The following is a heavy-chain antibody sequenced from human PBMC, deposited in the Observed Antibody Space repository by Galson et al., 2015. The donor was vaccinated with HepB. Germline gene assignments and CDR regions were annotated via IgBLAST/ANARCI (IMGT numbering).Heavy chain of an antibody. CDR3: ARGALVAVVGGTQNNWFAP. CDR2: INPYNRDT. D-gene: IGHD2-15*01. Sequence: SVKVSCKASGYTFSSYSINWVRQAPGQGLEWMGWINPYNRDTDYTRKLQGRVTMTTDTLTSTAYMELRSLRSDDTAVYYCARGALVAVVGGTQNNWFAPWGQGTLVTVSS. V-gene: IGHV1-18*01. CDR1: GYTFSSYS. J-gene: IGHJ5*02.